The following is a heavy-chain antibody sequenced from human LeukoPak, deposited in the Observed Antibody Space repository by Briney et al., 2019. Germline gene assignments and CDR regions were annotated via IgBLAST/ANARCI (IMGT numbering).Heavy chain of an antibody. V-gene: IGHV1-46*01. D-gene: IGHD3-22*01. CDR3: ARVSYYYDSSGYYGDY. Sequence: ASVKVSCKASGYTFTSYYIHWVRHAPGQWLEWMGIINPSGGSTSYAQKFQGRVTMTRDTSTSTVYMELSSLRSEDTAVYYCARVSYYYDSSGYYGDYWGQGTLVTVSS. CDR2: INPSGGST. J-gene: IGHJ4*02. CDR1: GYTFTSYY.